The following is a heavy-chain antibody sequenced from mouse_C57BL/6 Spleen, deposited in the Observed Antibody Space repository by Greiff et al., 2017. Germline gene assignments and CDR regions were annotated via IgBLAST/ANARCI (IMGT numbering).Heavy chain of an antibody. J-gene: IGHJ3*01. CDR3: ARGGDYACFAY. D-gene: IGHD2-4*01. Sequence: QVHVKQSGAELVRPGTSVKMSCKASGYTFTNYWIGWAKQRPGHGLEWIGDIYPGGGYTNYNEKFKGKATLTADKSSSTAYMQFSSLTSEDSAIYYCARGGDYACFAYWGQGTLVTVSA. V-gene: IGHV1-63*01. CDR1: GYTFTNYW. CDR2: IYPGGGYT.